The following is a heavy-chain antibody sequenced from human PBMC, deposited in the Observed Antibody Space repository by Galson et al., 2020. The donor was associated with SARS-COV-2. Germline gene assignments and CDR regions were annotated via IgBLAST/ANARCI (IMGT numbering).Heavy chain of an antibody. Sequence: GGSLRLSCAASGFTFSNYAMHWVRQAPGKGLEWVAFISYDGSNKYYADSVKGRFAISRDNSKTTLYLQMNSLRAEDTAVYYCAKASISCSSTACYADNCGQGTLVTVSS. CDR2: ISYDGSNK. D-gene: IGHD2-2*01. V-gene: IGHV3-30*18. J-gene: IGHJ4*02. CDR1: GFTFSNYA. CDR3: AKASISCSSTACYADN.